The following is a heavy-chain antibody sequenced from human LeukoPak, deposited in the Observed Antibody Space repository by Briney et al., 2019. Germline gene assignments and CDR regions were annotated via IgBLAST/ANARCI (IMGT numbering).Heavy chain of an antibody. CDR1: GGTFSSYA. J-gene: IGHJ4*02. V-gene: IGHV1-69*05. D-gene: IGHD3-22*01. Sequence: ASVKVSCKASGGTFSSYAISWVRQAPGHGLEWMGGIIPIFGTANYAQKFQGRVTITTDQSTSTAYLELSSMRSEDTAVYYCARVSGVSSGYYYFDYWGQGTLVTVSS. CDR2: IIPIFGTA. CDR3: ARVSGVSSGYYYFDY.